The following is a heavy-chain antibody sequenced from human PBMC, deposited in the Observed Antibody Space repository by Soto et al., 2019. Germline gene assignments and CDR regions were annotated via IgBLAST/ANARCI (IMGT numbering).Heavy chain of an antibody. CDR2: IIAMFGTA. D-gene: IGHD3-10*01. J-gene: IGHJ4*02. V-gene: IGHV1-69*12. Sequence: QVQLVQSGAEVKKPGSSVKVSCKASGGTFSSYAISWVRQSPGQGLEWLGGIIAMFGTANYAQKFQGRVTITADESTSTAYMELSVLRSEHTAVYYCARVSAVTMVLGDSYDYWGPGTLVTVSS. CDR3: ARVSAVTMVLGDSYDY. CDR1: GGTFSSYA.